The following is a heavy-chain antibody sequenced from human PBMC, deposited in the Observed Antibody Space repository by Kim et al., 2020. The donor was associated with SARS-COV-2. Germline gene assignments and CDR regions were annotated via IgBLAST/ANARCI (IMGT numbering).Heavy chain of an antibody. J-gene: IGHJ6*01. CDR2: LSGSSDCK. V-gene: IGHV3-21*01. CDR3: VRNRKGRSDTTGYYY. CDR1: RFNFSAYS. D-gene: IGHD2-8*02. Sequence: GGSLRLSCTASRFNFSAYSMVWVRQAPGQGLQWVSSLSGSSDCKYYAESVRGRFTISRDNDKRSLYLDMQSLKVEDTALYYCVRNRKGRSDTTGYYY.